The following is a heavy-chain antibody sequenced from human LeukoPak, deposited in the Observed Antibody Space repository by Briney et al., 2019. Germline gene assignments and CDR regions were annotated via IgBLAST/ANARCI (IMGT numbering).Heavy chain of an antibody. J-gene: IGHJ4*02. CDR1: GGSISSGGYS. D-gene: IGHD3-22*01. CDR3: ARDLFGTSSGYNY. V-gene: IGHV4-30-2*01. CDR2: IYHSGST. Sequence: PSQTLSLTCAVSGGSISSGGYSWSWIRQPPGKGLEWIGYIYHSGSTYYNPSLKSRVTISVDRSKNQFSLKLSSVTAADTAVYYCARDLFGTSSGYNYWGQGTLVTVSS.